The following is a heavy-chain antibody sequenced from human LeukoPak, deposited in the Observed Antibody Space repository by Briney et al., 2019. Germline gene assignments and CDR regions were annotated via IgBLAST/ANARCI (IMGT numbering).Heavy chain of an antibody. Sequence: ETLSLTCTVSGGSISSSSYYWGWIRQPPGKGLEWVANIKQDGSEKYYVDSVKGRFTISRDNAKNSLYLQMNSLRAEDTAVYYCAREGYSGSYSDAFDIWGQGTMVTVSS. J-gene: IGHJ3*02. D-gene: IGHD1-26*01. CDR2: IKQDGSEK. CDR3: AREGYSGSYSDAFDI. V-gene: IGHV3-7*01. CDR1: GGSISSSSYY.